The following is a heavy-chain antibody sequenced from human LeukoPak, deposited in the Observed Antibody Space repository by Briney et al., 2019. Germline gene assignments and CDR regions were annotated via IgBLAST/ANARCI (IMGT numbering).Heavy chain of an antibody. V-gene: IGHV3-23*01. CDR1: GFTFSSYA. CDR2: ISGSGGST. CDR3: AKDPDAYYYDSSGFPLGY. D-gene: IGHD3-22*01. Sequence: GALSLFRAACGFTFSSYAMSGVRQAPVKGLEWVSAISGSGGSTYYADSVKGRFTISRDNSKNTLYLQMNSLRAEDTAVYYCAKDPDAYYYDSSGFPLGYWGQGTLVTVSS. J-gene: IGHJ4*02.